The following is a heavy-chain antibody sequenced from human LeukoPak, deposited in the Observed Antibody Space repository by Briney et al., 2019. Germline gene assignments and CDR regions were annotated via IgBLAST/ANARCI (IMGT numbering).Heavy chain of an antibody. V-gene: IGHV1-2*02. CDR1: GYTFTGYY. Sequence: ASVKVSCKASGYTFTGYYMHWVRLAPGHPLEWMGWINPNSGGTSYAQKFQGRVTMTRDTSVTTAYMELSRLRSDDTAVYYCARYSGYDEPFEYWGQGTLVTVSS. J-gene: IGHJ4*02. CDR2: INPNSGGT. D-gene: IGHD5-12*01. CDR3: ARYSGYDEPFEY.